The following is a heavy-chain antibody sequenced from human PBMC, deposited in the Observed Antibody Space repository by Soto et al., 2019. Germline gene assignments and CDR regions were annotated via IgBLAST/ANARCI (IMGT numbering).Heavy chain of an antibody. V-gene: IGHV3-48*01. CDR2: ISSSSSTI. J-gene: IGHJ4*02. Sequence: GGSLRLSCAASGFTFSSYSMNWVRQAPGKGLEWVSYISSSSSTIYYADSVKGRFTISRDNAKNSLYLQMNSLRAEDTAVYYCARDSSAPYDFWSGYYSPPLYWGQGTLVTVSS. CDR3: ARDSSAPYDFWSGYYSPPLY. D-gene: IGHD3-3*01. CDR1: GFTFSSYS.